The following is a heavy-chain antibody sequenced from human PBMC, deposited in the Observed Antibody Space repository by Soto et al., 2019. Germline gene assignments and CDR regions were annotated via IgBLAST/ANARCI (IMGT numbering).Heavy chain of an antibody. V-gene: IGHV1-69*13. Sequence: GASVKVSCKASGGTFSSYAISWVRQAPGQGLEWMGGIIPIFGTANYAQKFQGRVTITADESTSTAYMELSSLRSEDTAVYYCASGSTSCYEVGGCKNLNYYYYYMDVWAKGTTVTVSS. CDR1: GGTFSSYA. CDR3: ASGSTSCYEVGGCKNLNYYYYYMDV. D-gene: IGHD2-2*01. CDR2: IIPIFGTA. J-gene: IGHJ6*03.